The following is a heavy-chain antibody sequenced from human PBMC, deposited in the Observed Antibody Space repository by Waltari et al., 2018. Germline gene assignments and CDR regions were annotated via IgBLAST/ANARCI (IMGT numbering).Heavy chain of an antibody. D-gene: IGHD3-16*01. J-gene: IGHJ4*02. CDR3: ARELLGGGAFDS. CDR1: GYSFTMYY. CDR2: VNSETGES. Sequence: QVQLVQSEAEMKKPGASVRVSCRTSGYSFTMYYVHWVRQSRGQGPEWLGRVNSETGESRYAQTIQGRLTLTRDTSITTLYMDLSGLTPDDTAVYYCARELLGGGAFDSWGQGTLVSVSS. V-gene: IGHV1-2*02.